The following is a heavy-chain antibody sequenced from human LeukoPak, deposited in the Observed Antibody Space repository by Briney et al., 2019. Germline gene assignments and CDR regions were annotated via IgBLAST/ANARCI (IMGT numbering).Heavy chain of an antibody. J-gene: IGHJ3*02. CDR2: ISSSYNTI. V-gene: IGHV3-48*03. Sequence: GGSLRLSCVASGFTFSSHNMNWVRQAPGKGLEWVSYISSSYNTIYYRDSVQGRFIISRDNAKNSLSLQMNSLRAEDSGIYYCVRVHCSGGGCYQRNDGLEIWGQGTMVTVSS. D-gene: IGHD2-15*01. CDR3: VRVHCSGGGCYQRNDGLEI. CDR1: GFTFSSHN.